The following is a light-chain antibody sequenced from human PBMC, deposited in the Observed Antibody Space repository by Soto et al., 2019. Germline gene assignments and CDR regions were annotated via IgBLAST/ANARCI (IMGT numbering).Light chain of an antibody. J-gene: IGLJ3*02. V-gene: IGLV2-18*01. CDR2: EVS. Sequence: QSALTQPPSVSGSPGQSVTISCTGTSSDVGSYNRVSWYQQPPGTAPKLMIYEVSTRPSGVPDRFSGSKSGNTASLTISGLQAEDEADYYCTLYTTSDTWVFGGGTKLTVL. CDR1: SSDVGSYNR. CDR3: TLYTTSDTWV.